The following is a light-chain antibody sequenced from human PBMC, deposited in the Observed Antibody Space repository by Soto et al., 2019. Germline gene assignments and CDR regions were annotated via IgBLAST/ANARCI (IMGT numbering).Light chain of an antibody. CDR1: HSVSSSD. V-gene: IGKV3-20*01. J-gene: IGKJ2*01. CDR2: GAS. CDR3: QQYGNPPPNA. Sequence: EIVLTHSPGTLSLSPGERATLSCRTSHSVSSSDLAWYQQKPGQAPRVLIHGASSRATGIPDRFSGSGSGTAFTLTISSLEHEDFAVYFCQQYGNPPPNAFGQGTKVEIK.